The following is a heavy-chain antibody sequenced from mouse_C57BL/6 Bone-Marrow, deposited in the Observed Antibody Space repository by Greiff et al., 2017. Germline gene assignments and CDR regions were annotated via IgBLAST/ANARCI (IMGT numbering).Heavy chain of an antibody. CDR1: GYTFTDYE. J-gene: IGHJ4*01. V-gene: IGHV1-15*01. D-gene: IGHD2-5*01. CDR3: TREGVLYYRNYGAMEY. CDR2: IDPETGGN. Sequence: QVQLQQSGAELVRPGASVTLSCKASGYTFTDYEMHWVKQTPVHGLEWIGAIDPETGGNAYNQKFKGKAKLTADKSSSTAYLELRSLTSEDYAVYSCTREGVLYYRNYGAMEYWGQGTSVTV.